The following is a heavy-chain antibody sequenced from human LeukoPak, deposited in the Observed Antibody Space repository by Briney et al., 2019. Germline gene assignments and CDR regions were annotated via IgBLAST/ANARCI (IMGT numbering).Heavy chain of an antibody. CDR1: EFSVGSNY. Sequence: GGSLRLSCAASEFSVGSNYMTWVRQAPGKGLEWVSLIYSGGSTYYADSVKGRFTISRDNSKNTLYLQMNSLRAEDTAVYYCARAPSGYHNTGGQGTLVTVSS. CDR3: ARAPSGYHNT. D-gene: IGHD5-12*01. CDR2: IYSGGST. J-gene: IGHJ4*02. V-gene: IGHV3-66*01.